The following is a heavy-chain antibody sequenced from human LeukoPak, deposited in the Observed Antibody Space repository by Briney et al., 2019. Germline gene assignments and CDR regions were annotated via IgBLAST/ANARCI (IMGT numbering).Heavy chain of an antibody. CDR1: GYTFTSYG. V-gene: IGHV1-18*04. Sequence: VASVTVSCKASGYTFTSYGISWVRQAPGQGLEWMGWISAYNGNTNYAQKLQGRVTMTTGTSTSTAYMELRSLRSDDTAVYYCASPHCSGGSCYSEKSKNAFDIWGKGTMVTVSS. D-gene: IGHD2-15*01. J-gene: IGHJ3*02. CDR3: ASPHCSGGSCYSEKSKNAFDI. CDR2: ISAYNGNT.